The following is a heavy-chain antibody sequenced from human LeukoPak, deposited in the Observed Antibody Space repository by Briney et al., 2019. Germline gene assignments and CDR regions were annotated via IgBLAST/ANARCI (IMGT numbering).Heavy chain of an antibody. CDR2: IKQDGSEK. V-gene: IGHV3-7*04. CDR3: ARDLIVGATERAFDI. D-gene: IGHD1-26*01. J-gene: IGHJ3*02. CDR1: GLTFSRFA. Sequence: GGSLRLSCAASGLTFSRFAMSWVRQAPGKGLEWVANIKQDGSEKYYVDSVKGRFTISRDNAKNSLYLQMNSLRAEDTAVYYCARDLIVGATERAFDIWGQGTMVTVSS.